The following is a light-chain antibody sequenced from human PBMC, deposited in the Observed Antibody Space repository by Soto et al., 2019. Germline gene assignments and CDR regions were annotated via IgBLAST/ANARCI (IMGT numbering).Light chain of an antibody. J-gene: IGKJ2*01. CDR3: QQRSNWPRT. CDR2: DAS. Sequence: EIVLTQSPATLSLSPGERATLSCRASQSVCSYLAWSQHKPGQAPRLLIYDASNRATGVPVRFSGSASGTDFILTISSLEPEDFAVYDCQQRSNWPRTFGQGTKLEIK. CDR1: QSVCSY. V-gene: IGKV3-11*01.